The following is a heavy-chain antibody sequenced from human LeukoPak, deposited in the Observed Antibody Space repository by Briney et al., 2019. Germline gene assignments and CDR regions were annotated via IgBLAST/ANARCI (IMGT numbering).Heavy chain of an antibody. CDR2: ISDIGSI. D-gene: IGHD2/OR15-2a*01. Sequence: PSETLSLTCTVSGGSISSYYWSWIRQPPGKGLEWIAYISDIGSINHNPSLKSRVTISLDTSKNQLSLKLRSVTAADTAVYYCAGHHPRNTVDFWGQGTLVTVSS. CDR3: AGHHPRNTVDF. J-gene: IGHJ4*02. CDR1: GGSISSYY. V-gene: IGHV4-59*08.